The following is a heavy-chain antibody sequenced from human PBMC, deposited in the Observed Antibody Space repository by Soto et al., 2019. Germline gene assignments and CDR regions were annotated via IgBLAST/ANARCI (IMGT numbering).Heavy chain of an antibody. V-gene: IGHV4-59*01. J-gene: IGHJ4*02. CDR1: GGSISSYY. D-gene: IGHD6-13*01. CDR3: ARQRASSSSWIDY. Sequence: QVQLQESGPGLVKPSETLSLTCTVSGGSISSYYWSWIRQPPGKGLEWIGYIYYSGSTNYNPSLKSRVTISXDXLKTLCSLKLSSVTAAATAVYYCARQRASSSSWIDYWGPGTLVTVSS. CDR2: IYYSGST.